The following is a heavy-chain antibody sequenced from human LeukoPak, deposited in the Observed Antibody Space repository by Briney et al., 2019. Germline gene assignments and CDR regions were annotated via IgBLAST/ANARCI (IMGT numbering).Heavy chain of an antibody. CDR1: GFTFSSYS. CDR2: ISSSSSYI. J-gene: IGHJ6*02. D-gene: IGHD6-19*01. CDR3: ARVVAVAGRVHYYYGMDV. Sequence: GGSLRLSCAASGFTFSSYSMNWVRQAPGKGREWVSSISSSSSYIYYADSVKGRFTISRDNAKNSLYMQMNSLRAEDTAVYYCARVVAVAGRVHYYYGMDVWGQGTTVTVSS. V-gene: IGHV3-21*01.